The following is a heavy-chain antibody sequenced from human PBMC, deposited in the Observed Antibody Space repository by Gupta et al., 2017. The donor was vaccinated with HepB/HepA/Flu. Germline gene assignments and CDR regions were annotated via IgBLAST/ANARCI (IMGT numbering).Heavy chain of an antibody. Sequence: QVQLQESGPGLVKPSQTLSLTCTVSGGSISSNDYYWSWIRQHPGKGLEWIGNIYYSGSTYYNPSLRSRVTVSLDTSKNQFSLKLSSVTVADTAVHYCARIATIFGVVASIDYWGQGTLVAVSS. D-gene: IGHD3-3*01. J-gene: IGHJ4*02. CDR2: IYYSGST. CDR1: GGSISSNDYY. CDR3: ARIATIFGVVASIDY. V-gene: IGHV4-31*03.